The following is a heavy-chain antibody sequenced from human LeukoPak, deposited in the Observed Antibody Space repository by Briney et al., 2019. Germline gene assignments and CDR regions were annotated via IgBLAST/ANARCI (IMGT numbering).Heavy chain of an antibody. V-gene: IGHV1-69*05. J-gene: IGHJ5*02. Sequence: SVKVSFKASGGTFISYASSWVRQAPGQGLEWMGRIIPIFGTANYAHKFQGRVTITTDESTSTAYMELSSLRSEDTAVYYCASEGAYYDSSGYYYAWGQGTLVTVSP. CDR3: ASEGAYYDSSGYYYA. D-gene: IGHD3-22*01. CDR2: IIPIFGTA. CDR1: GGTFISYA.